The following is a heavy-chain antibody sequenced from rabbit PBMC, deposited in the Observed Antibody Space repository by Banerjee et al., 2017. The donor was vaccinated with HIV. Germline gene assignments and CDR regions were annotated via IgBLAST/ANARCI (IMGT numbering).Heavy chain of an antibody. CDR1: GLDFSSSYW. V-gene: IGHV1S45*01. CDR2: IYTGSGNT. J-gene: IGHJ4*01. Sequence: QEQLEESGGDLVKPGASLTLTCTASGLDFSSSYWICWVRQAPGKGLEWIACIYTGSGNTVYASWAKGRFTISKTSSTTVTLQMTSLTAADTATYLCAGDPWSGWNLWGPGTLVTVS. D-gene: IGHD4-1*01. CDR3: AGDPWSGWNL.